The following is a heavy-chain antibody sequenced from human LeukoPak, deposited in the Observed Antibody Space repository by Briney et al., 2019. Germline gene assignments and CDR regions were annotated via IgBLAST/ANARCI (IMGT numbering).Heavy chain of an antibody. D-gene: IGHD2/OR15-2a*01. CDR1: GGSISSFY. J-gene: IGHJ4*02. V-gene: IGHV4-4*09. CDR3: ARLEYYRGDPDYYFDY. CDR2: IYTSGST. Sequence: SGTLSLTCAVSGGSISSFYWSWIRQPPGKGLEWIGYIYTSGSTNYNPSLKSRVTRSVGTSKNPSTLKLSSVNAADTAVYYCARLEYYRGDPDYYFDYWGQGTLVTVSS.